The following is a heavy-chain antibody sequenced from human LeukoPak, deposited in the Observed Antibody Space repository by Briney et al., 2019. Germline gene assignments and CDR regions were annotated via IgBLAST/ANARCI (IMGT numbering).Heavy chain of an antibody. J-gene: IGHJ5*02. D-gene: IGHD1-7*01. Sequence: SQTLSLTCTVSGGSISSGSYYWSWIRQPAGKGLEWIGRIYTSGSTNYNPSLKSRVTISVDTSKNQFSLKLSSVTAADTAVYYCARVRELGFDPWGQGTLVTVSS. CDR1: GGSISSGSYY. CDR2: IYTSGST. V-gene: IGHV4-61*02. CDR3: ARVRELGFDP.